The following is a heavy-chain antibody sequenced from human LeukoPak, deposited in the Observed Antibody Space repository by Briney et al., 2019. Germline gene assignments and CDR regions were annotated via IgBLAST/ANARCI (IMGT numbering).Heavy chain of an antibody. Sequence: PGGSLRLSCAASGFTFSGYAMSWVRQAPGKGLEWVSAISGSGGSTYYADSVKGRFTISRDNSKNTLYLQMNSLRAEDTAVYYCAKERGRRYGWGSFDYWGQGTLVTVSS. CDR1: GFTFSGYA. CDR3: AKERGRRYGWGSFDY. CDR2: ISGSGGST. D-gene: IGHD3-10*01. J-gene: IGHJ4*02. V-gene: IGHV3-23*01.